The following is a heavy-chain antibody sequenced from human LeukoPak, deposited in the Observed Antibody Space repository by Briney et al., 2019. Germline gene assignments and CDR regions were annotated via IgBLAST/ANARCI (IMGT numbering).Heavy chain of an antibody. J-gene: IGHJ4*02. D-gene: IGHD2-2*01. CDR2: IYYTGTT. V-gene: IGHV4-59*07. Sequence: PSDTLSLTCTVSGDSLSSHFWSWIRQPPGKGLELIGHIYYTGTTYYNPSLNSRVTISLDTSWNQFSLRLTSVTAADTAVYYCARFSSDCSTASCYLTYWGQGTLVTVSS. CDR1: GDSLSSHF. CDR3: ARFSSDCSTASCYLTY.